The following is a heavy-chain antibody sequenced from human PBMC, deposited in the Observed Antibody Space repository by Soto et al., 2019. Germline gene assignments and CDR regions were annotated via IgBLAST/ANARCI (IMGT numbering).Heavy chain of an antibody. J-gene: IGHJ3*02. CDR3: ARDKGGSSPVLDAFDI. Sequence: ASVKVSCKASGYTFTSYAMHWVRQAPGQRLEWMGWINAGNGNTKYSQKFQGRVTITRDTSASTAYMELSSLRSEDTAVYYCARDKGGSSPVLDAFDISGQGTMVTVSS. CDR1: GYTFTSYA. V-gene: IGHV1-3*01. D-gene: IGHD6-13*01. CDR2: INAGNGNT.